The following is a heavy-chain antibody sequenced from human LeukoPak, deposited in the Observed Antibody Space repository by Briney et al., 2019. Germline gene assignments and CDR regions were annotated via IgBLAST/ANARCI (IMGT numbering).Heavy chain of an antibody. J-gene: IGHJ6*02. CDR2: IYYSGST. V-gene: IGHV4-59*08. CDR3: ASGSHPYYYYGMDV. Sequence: SETLSLTCTVSGGSISSYYWSWIRQPPGKGLEWIGYIYYSGSTNYNPPLKSRVTISVDTSKNQFSLKLSSVTAADTAVYYCASGSHPYYYYGMDVWGQGTTVTVSS. CDR1: GGSISSYY.